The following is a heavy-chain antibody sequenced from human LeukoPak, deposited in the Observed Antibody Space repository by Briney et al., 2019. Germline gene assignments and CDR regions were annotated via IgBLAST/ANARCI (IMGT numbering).Heavy chain of an antibody. J-gene: IGHJ4*02. CDR2: ISSSGSTI. CDR3: AKDRGSGWPQFDY. CDR1: GFTFSDYY. Sequence: GGSLRLSCAASGFTFSDYYMSWIRQAPGKGLEWVSYISSSGSTIYYADSVEGRFTISRDNSKNTLYLQMNSLRAEDTAVYYCAKDRGSGWPQFDYWGQGTLVTVSS. D-gene: IGHD6-19*01. V-gene: IGHV3-11*01.